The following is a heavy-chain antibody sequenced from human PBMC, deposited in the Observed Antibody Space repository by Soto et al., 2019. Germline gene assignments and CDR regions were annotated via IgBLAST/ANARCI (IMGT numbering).Heavy chain of an antibody. V-gene: IGHV1-69*02. CDR1: GGTFSSYT. Sequence: QVQLVHSGAEVKKPGSSVKVSCKASGGTFSSYTISWVRQAPGQGLEWMGRIIPILGIANYAQKFQGRVTITADKSTSTAYMELSSLRSEDTAVYYCATLHLGELSLHRSDYWGQGTLVTVSS. CDR3: ATLHLGELSLHRSDY. CDR2: IIPILGIA. J-gene: IGHJ4*02. D-gene: IGHD3-16*02.